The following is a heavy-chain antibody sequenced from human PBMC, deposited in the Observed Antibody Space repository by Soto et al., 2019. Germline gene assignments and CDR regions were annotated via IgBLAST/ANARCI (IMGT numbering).Heavy chain of an antibody. J-gene: IGHJ6*04. CDR2: IGDSGAST. Sequence: EVLLLESGGGLVQPGGSLRLSCEASGFSFSSFAMNWVRQAPGKGLEWVSAIGDSGASTYYADSVKGRFTISRDNSRNTLYLQLISSRAENTAVYYCAQGVELEGWGNGTTVTVSS. CDR1: GFSFSSFA. D-gene: IGHD1-26*01. CDR3: AQGVELEG. V-gene: IGHV3-23*01.